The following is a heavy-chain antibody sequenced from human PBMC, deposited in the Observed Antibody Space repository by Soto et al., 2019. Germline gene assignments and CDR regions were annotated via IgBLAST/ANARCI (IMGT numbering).Heavy chain of an antibody. CDR2: INPSGGST. CDR1: GYTFTNYA. V-gene: IGHV1-46*03. J-gene: IGHJ6*02. D-gene: IGHD2-15*01. CDR3: ARVKYCSGGSCYYGSPYYYYGMDV. Sequence: ASVKVSCKASGYTFTNYAMHWVRQAPGQGLEWMGMINPSGGSTSYAQKFQGRVTMTRDTSTSTVYMELSSLRSEDTAVYYCARVKYCSGGSCYYGSPYYYYGMDVWGQGTTVTVSS.